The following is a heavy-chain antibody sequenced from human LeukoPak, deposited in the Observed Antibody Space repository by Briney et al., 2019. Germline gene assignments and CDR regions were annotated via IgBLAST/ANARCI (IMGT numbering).Heavy chain of an antibody. J-gene: IGHJ6*02. CDR2: INPNSGGT. Sequence: ASAKVSCKASGYTFTGYYMHWVRQAPGQGLEWMGWINPNSGGTNYAQKFQGRVTMTRDTSISTAYMELSRLRSDDTAVYYCARDSGYDSYGMDVWGQGTTVTVSS. V-gene: IGHV1-2*02. D-gene: IGHD5-12*01. CDR1: GYTFTGYY. CDR3: ARDSGYDSYGMDV.